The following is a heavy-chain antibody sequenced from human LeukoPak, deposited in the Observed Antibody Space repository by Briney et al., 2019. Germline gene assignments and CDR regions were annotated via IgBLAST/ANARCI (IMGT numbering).Heavy chain of an antibody. CDR3: ARGSRLGVVGRDAFDI. Sequence: PGGSLRLSCAASGFTFDDYAMHWVRQRPGKGLEWVSGITWNSGSVDYSDSVKGRFTISRDNAKNSLYLQINSLRAEDTAVYYCARGSRLGVVGRDAFDIWGQGTMVTVSS. V-gene: IGHV3-9*01. J-gene: IGHJ3*02. CDR1: GFTFDDYA. CDR2: ITWNSGSV. D-gene: IGHD3-3*01.